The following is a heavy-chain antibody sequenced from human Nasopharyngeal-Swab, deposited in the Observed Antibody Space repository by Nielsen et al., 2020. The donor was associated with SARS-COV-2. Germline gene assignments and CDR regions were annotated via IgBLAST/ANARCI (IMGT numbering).Heavy chain of an antibody. J-gene: IGHJ6*02. CDR2: IYSGGST. CDR1: GFTVSSNY. V-gene: IGHV3-53*04. D-gene: IGHD3-10*01. Sequence: GGSLRLSCAASGFTVSSNYMSWVRQAPGKGPEWVSVIYSGGSTYYADSVKGRFTISRHNSKNTLYLQMNSLRAENTAVYYCARVGSGFYGMDVWGQGTTVTVSS. CDR3: ARVGSGFYGMDV.